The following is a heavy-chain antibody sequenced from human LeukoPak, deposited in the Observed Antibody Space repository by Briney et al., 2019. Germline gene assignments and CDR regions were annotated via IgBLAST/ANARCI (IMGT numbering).Heavy chain of an antibody. D-gene: IGHD4-17*01. Sequence: GGSLRLSCAASGFTVSSNYMSWVRQAPGKGLEWVSGISWNSGSIGYADSVKGRFTISRDNAKNSLYLQMNSLRAEDTAVYYCARASFDYGDYEAFDIWGQGTMVTVSS. V-gene: IGHV3-9*01. J-gene: IGHJ3*02. CDR3: ARASFDYGDYEAFDI. CDR1: GFTVSSNY. CDR2: ISWNSGSI.